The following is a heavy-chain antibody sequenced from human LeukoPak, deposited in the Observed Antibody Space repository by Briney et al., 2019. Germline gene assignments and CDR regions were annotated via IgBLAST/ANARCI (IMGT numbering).Heavy chain of an antibody. CDR3: ARHLQQWPHYFDY. V-gene: IGHV4-59*08. J-gene: IGHJ4*02. CDR2: IHYSGST. CDR1: GDSIITYY. Sequence: SETLSLTCTVSGDSIITYYWSWIRQSPGKGLEWIGYIHYSGSTKYNPPLNSRVTISVDTSTNQFSLNPSSVTAADTAVYYCARHLQQWPHYFDYWGQGTLVTVSS. D-gene: IGHD6-19*01.